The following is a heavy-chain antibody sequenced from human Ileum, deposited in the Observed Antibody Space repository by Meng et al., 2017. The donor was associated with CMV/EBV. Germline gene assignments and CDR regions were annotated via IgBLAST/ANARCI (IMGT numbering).Heavy chain of an antibody. Sequence: SAYDFTGSHLHWVRPPPGHGLEWVGRVRPATGDTYYERKFPGRVPMTRDTSFNTAYMELSRLTSDDTAVYYCASLAAYHSSGYFLAYWGQGTLVTVSS. V-gene: IGHV1-2*06. CDR2: VRPATGDT. D-gene: IGHD3-22*01. J-gene: IGHJ4*02. CDR3: ASLAAYHSSGYFLAY. CDR1: AYDFTGSH.